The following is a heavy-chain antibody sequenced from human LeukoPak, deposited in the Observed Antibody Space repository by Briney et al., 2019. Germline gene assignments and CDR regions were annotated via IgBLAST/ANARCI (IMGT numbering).Heavy chain of an antibody. Sequence: SETLSLTCTVSGAFHSRYYWSWLRQPPGKGREWIGYFHNSGNTNYNPSLSSRITMSVDTSKNQFSLKLNSVAAAATAVHYCARRAAALDYWGQGTLVTVSS. CDR1: GAFHSRYY. CDR3: ARRAAALDY. J-gene: IGHJ4*02. D-gene: IGHD6-13*01. V-gene: IGHV4-59*08. CDR2: FHNSGNT.